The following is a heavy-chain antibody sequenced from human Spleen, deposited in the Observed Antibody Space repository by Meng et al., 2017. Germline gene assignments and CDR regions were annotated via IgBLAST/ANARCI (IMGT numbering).Heavy chain of an antibody. J-gene: IGHJ5*02. CDR3: ARVLSRGLGYSKNWFDP. CDR1: GYTFTSYG. CDR2: ISTYNGNT. V-gene: IGHV1-18*01. Sequence: ASVKVSCKASGYTFTSYGISWVRQAPGQGLEWMGWISTYNGNTNYAQNLQGRVTMTTERSTSMAYMELRSLRSDDTAMYYCARVLSRGLGYSKNWFDPWGQGTLVTVSS. D-gene: IGHD6-13*01.